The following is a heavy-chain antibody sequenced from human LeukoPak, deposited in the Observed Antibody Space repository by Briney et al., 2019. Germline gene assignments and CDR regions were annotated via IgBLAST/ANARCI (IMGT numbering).Heavy chain of an antibody. J-gene: IGHJ6*03. CDR1: GGSFSGYY. CDR2: INHSGST. D-gene: IGHD2-2*01. V-gene: IGHV4-34*01. Sequence: SETLSLTCAVYGGSFSGYYWSWIRQPPGKGLEWIGEINHSGSTNYNPSLKSRVTISVDTSKNQFSLKLSSVTAADTAVYYCARGRYCSSTSCYQYYYYMDVWGKGTTVTVSS. CDR3: ARGRYCSSTSCYQYYYYMDV.